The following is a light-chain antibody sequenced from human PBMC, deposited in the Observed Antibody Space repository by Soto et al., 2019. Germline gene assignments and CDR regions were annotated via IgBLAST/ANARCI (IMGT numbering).Light chain of an antibody. CDR1: QNVGSN. CDR3: LQYDKWPPRLT. Sequence: TQPPATVSVSAGEGATLSCRASQNVGSNLAWYQQRSGQAPRLLIYGASKRATGVPAKFSGSGSGTEFTLTISTLQSDDFAVYYCLQYDKWPPRLTFGGGTKVEIK. V-gene: IGKV3-15*01. J-gene: IGKJ4*01. CDR2: GAS.